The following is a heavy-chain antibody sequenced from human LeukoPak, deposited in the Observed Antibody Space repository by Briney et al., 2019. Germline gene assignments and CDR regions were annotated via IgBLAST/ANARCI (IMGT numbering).Heavy chain of an antibody. CDR2: IIPIFGTA. D-gene: IGHD4-17*01. Sequence: SVKVSCKASGGTFSSYAISWVRQAPGQGLEWMGGIIPIFGTANYAQKFQGRVTITADESTSTAYMELSSLRSEDTAVYYCARGLVGYGDYLGDFDYWGQGTLVTVSS. CDR1: GGTFSSYA. CDR3: ARGLVGYGDYLGDFDY. J-gene: IGHJ4*02. V-gene: IGHV1-69*13.